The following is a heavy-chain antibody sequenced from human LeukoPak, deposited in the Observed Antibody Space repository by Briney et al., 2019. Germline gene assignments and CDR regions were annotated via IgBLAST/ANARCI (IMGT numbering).Heavy chain of an antibody. Sequence: GGSLRLSCAASGFTFSTAWMHWVRQAPGKGLVWVSRIYSDGSDTTYADSVKGRFTISRDNAKNTVYLQMNSLRVEDTAVYYCAKVMTTVTSLDYWGQGTLVTVSS. J-gene: IGHJ4*02. V-gene: IGHV3-74*01. CDR3: AKVMTTVTSLDY. CDR2: IYSDGSDT. D-gene: IGHD4-17*01. CDR1: GFTFSTAW.